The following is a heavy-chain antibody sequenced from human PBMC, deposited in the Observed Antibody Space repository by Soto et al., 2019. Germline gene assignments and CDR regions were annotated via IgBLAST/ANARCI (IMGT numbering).Heavy chain of an antibody. V-gene: IGHV4-31*03. D-gene: IGHD6-19*01. CDR2: IYYTGNS. J-gene: IGHJ4*02. CDR3: AREQWGFDS. CDR1: NGSISTNGHY. Sequence: QVQLQESGPELVKSSQTLSLTCTVSNGSISTNGHYWTWIPQRPGKGLEWIAYIYYTGNSYYNPSLKSRLTISIDTSKNQFSLTLRSVTAADTAVYYCAREQWGFDSWGQGTLVTVSS.